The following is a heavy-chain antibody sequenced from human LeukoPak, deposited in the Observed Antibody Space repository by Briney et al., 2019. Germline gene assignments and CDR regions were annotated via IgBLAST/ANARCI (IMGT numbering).Heavy chain of an antibody. CDR3: ARGLLWFGESDMDDAFDI. D-gene: IGHD3-10*01. CDR2: TYTSGST. Sequence: SETLSLTCTVSGGSISSYYWSWIRQPAGKGLEWIGRTYTSGSTNYNPSLKSRVTMSVDTSKNQFSLKLSSVTAADTAVYYCARGLLWFGESDMDDAFDIWGQGTMVTVSS. CDR1: GGSISSYY. V-gene: IGHV4-4*07. J-gene: IGHJ3*02.